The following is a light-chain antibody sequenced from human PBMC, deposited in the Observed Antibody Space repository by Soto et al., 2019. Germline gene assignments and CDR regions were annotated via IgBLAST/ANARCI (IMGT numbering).Light chain of an antibody. J-gene: IGKJ1*01. CDR3: QQSYSTPWT. CDR1: QSISSY. Sequence: DIQMTQSPSSLSASVGDRVTITCRASQSISSYLNSYQQKPGKAPKLLIYAASSLQSGVPSRFSGSGSGTDFTLTISSLQPEDFATYYFQQSYSTPWTFGQGNKVEIK. V-gene: IGKV1-39*01. CDR2: AAS.